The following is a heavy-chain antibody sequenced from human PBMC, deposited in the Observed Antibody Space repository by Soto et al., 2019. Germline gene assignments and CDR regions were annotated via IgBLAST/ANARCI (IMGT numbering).Heavy chain of an antibody. CDR1: GFTFSNYG. J-gene: IGHJ4*02. CDR3: ARGGGSRPDY. D-gene: IGHD3-10*01. Sequence: EVQLVESGGGLVQPGGSLRLSCVASGFTFSNYGMNWVRQAPGKVEWVSYIGSIISTTSYADSVKGRFTVSRDNAKNTLYLQMNRLRDDDTAVYYCARGGGSRPDYWGQGTLVTVSS. CDR2: IGSIISTT. V-gene: IGHV3-48*02.